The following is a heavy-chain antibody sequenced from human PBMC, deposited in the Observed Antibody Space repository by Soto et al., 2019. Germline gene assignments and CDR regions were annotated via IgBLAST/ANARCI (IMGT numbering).Heavy chain of an antibody. CDR3: GRGDWCNGVCRFSAMDV. D-gene: IGHD2-8*01. J-gene: IGHJ6*02. CDR2: IYYSGAT. Sequence: SETLSLTCTVSGGSIRSSSYYWGWIRQPPGTGLEWIGSIYYSGATYHNPSLKSRVTISIDLSKNQFSLKLNSLTAADTAVYYWGRGDWCNGVCRFSAMDVWGQGTTVTVSS. CDR1: GGSIRSSSYY. V-gene: IGHV4-39*01.